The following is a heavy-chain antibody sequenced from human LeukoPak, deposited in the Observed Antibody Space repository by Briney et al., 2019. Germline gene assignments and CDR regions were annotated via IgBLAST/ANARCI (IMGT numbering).Heavy chain of an antibody. V-gene: IGHV4-31*03. Sequence: PSQTLSLTCTVSGGSISSGGYYWSWTRQHPGKGLEWIGYIYYSGSTYYNPSLKSRVTISVDTSKNQFSLKLSSVTAADTAVYYCARDALPPSGYYYYGMDVWGQGTTVTVSS. J-gene: IGHJ6*02. CDR1: GGSISSGGYY. CDR2: IYYSGST. D-gene: IGHD7-27*01. CDR3: ARDALPPSGYYYYGMDV.